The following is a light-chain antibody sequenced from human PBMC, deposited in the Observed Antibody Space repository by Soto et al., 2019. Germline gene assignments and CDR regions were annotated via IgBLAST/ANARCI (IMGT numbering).Light chain of an antibody. V-gene: IGLV2-11*01. J-gene: IGLJ1*01. CDR2: DVT. CDR1: SSDVGGYNY. CDR3: CSYAGTNTLYV. Sequence: QSALTQPRSVSGSPGQSVTISCTGTSSDVGGYNYVSWYQQHPGKAPKLVIYDVTGRPSGAPDRFSGSKSGNTASLTISGLQAEDEADYYCCSYAGTNTLYVFGTGTKVTVL.